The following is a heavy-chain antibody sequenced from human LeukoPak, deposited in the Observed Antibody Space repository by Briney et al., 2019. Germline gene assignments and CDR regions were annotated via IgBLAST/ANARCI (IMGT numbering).Heavy chain of an antibody. V-gene: IGHV4-4*07. J-gene: IGHJ3*02. D-gene: IGHD4-17*01. Sequence: SETLSLTCTVSGGSISTYYWIWIRQPAGKGLEWIGRIYPSGTTNYNPSLKSRVTMSVDTSKNQFSLKLSSVTAADTAVYYCARLFGDYETPAFDIWGRGTMVTVSS. CDR1: GGSISTYY. CDR2: IYPSGTT. CDR3: ARLFGDYETPAFDI.